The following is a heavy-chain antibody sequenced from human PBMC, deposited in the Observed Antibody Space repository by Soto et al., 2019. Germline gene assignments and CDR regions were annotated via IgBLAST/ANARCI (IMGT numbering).Heavy chain of an antibody. CDR2: MFYGGSA. CDR1: VGSISSSSYY. CDR3: ARRYSSAWGWFDP. J-gene: IGHJ5*02. D-gene: IGHD6-19*01. V-gene: IGHV4-39*01. Sequence: QLHLQESGPGLVKPSETLSLTCTVSVGSISSSSYYRGWIRQPPGKGLEWIGSMFYGGSAYYNPSLKSRVTISVDTSKNQFSLKLTSVTAADTAVYYCARRYSSAWGWFDPWGQGTLVTVSS.